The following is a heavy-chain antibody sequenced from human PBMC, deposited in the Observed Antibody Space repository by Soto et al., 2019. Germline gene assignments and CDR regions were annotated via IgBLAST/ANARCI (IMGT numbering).Heavy chain of an antibody. V-gene: IGHV1-69*13. Sequence: SVKVSCKASGGTFSSYAISWVRQAPGQGLEWMGGIIPIFGTANYAQKFQGRVTITADESTSTAYMELSSLRSEDTAVYYCASKPLRYFDWSPREYGMDVWGQGTTVTVSS. CDR1: GGTFSSYA. D-gene: IGHD3-9*01. CDR2: IIPIFGTA. J-gene: IGHJ6*02. CDR3: ASKPLRYFDWSPREYGMDV.